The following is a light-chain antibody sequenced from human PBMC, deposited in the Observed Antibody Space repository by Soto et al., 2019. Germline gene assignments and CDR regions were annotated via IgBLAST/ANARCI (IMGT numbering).Light chain of an antibody. J-gene: IGKJ2*01. V-gene: IGKV3-20*01. CDR2: DTS. CDR1: ERVATSY. Sequence: DIVLTQSPVILSLSPGDSATLSCRASERVATSYFAWYQQRRGQAPTLLIYDTSTRATGVPDRFTGSGSGTEFTLTVSRVEPEDFAVYYCQQYGRSPLYTFGQGTQREI. CDR3: QQYGRSPLYT.